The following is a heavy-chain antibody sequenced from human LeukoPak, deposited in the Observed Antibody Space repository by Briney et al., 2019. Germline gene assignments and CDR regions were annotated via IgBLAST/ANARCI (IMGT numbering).Heavy chain of an antibody. CDR3: AIEMATISDAFDI. J-gene: IGHJ3*02. CDR1: GFTFSSYA. CDR2: ISGSGGST. D-gene: IGHD5-24*01. V-gene: IGHV3-23*01. Sequence: GGSLRLSCAASGFTFSSYAMSWVRQAPGKGLEWASAISGSGGSTYYADSVKGRFTISRDNAKNSLYLQMNSLRAEDTAVYYCAIEMATISDAFDIWGQGTMVTVSS.